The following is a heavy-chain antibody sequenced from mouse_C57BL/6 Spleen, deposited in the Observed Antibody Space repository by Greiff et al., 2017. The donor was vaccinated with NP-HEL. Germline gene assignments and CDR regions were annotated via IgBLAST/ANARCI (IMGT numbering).Heavy chain of an antibody. V-gene: IGHV1-64*01. CDR1: GYTFTSYW. D-gene: IGHD2-2*01. Sequence: VQLQQPGAELVKPGASVKLSCKASGYTFTSYWMHWVKQRPGQGLEWIGMIHPNSGSTNYNEKFKSKATLTVDKSSSTAYMQLSSLTSEDSAVYYCARSTMVTTRGYFDDWGQGTTLTVSS. CDR3: ARSTMVTTRGYFDD. J-gene: IGHJ2*01. CDR2: IHPNSGST.